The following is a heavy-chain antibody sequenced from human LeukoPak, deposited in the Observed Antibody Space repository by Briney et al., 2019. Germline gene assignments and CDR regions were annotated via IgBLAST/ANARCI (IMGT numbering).Heavy chain of an antibody. CDR2: INPNSGGP. CDR1: GYAFTGYY. Sequence: GASVTVSCKASGYAFTGYYIHWVRQAPGQGLEWMGRINPNSGGPNYAQKFQGRVTLTRDTSISTAYMELSRLRSDDTAIYYCAREGSDGSGSYDYWGQGTLVTVSS. D-gene: IGHD3-10*01. J-gene: IGHJ4*02. V-gene: IGHV1-2*06. CDR3: AREGSDGSGSYDY.